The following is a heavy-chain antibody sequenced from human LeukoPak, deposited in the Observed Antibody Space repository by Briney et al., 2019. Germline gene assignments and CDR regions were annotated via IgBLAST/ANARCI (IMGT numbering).Heavy chain of an antibody. Sequence: SETLSLTCAVYGGSFSGYYWSWIRQPPGKGLEWIGEINHSGSTNYNPPLKSRVIISVDTSKNQFSLKLSSVTAADTAVYYCARGHSWFDPWGQGTLVTVSS. V-gene: IGHV4-34*01. CDR3: ARGHSWFDP. CDR2: INHSGST. CDR1: GGSFSGYY. J-gene: IGHJ5*02.